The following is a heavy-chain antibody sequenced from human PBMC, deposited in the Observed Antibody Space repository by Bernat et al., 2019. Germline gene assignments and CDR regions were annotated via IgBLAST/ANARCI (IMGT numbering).Heavy chain of an antibody. Sequence: EVQLVESGGVVVQPGGSLRLSCAASGFTFDDYTMHWVRQAPGKGLGWVSHICWDGGRTYYEDSVKGRFTSCRDNSKHSLYLQMNSLRTEDTALYYCAAAGRSGSSPFDYWGQGTLVTVSS. V-gene: IGHV3-43*01. CDR3: AAAGRSGSSPFDY. D-gene: IGHD1-26*01. CDR1: GFTFDDYT. CDR2: ICWDGGRT. J-gene: IGHJ4*02.